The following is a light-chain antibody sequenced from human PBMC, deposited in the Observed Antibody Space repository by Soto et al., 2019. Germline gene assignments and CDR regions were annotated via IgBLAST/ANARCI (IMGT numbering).Light chain of an antibody. J-gene: IGLJ1*01. V-gene: IGLV2-14*01. CDR3: SSYTSSSTYV. CDR2: EVT. CDR1: GSDVGGYDY. Sequence: QSALTQPPSASGSPGQSITISCTGTGSDVGGYDYVSWYQHHPGKAPKVMIYEVTNRPSGVSNRFSGSKSGNTASLTISGLLAEDEADYYCSSYTSSSTYVFGTGTKLTVL.